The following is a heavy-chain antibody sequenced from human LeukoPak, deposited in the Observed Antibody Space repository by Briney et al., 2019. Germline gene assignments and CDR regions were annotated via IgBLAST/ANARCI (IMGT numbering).Heavy chain of an antibody. Sequence: GSLRLSCAASGFTFSSYAMHWVRQAPGKGLEWVAVISYDGSNKYYADSVKGRFTISRDNSKNTLYLQMNSLRAEDTAVYYCARAHALSPPSRRLQSSFDYWGQGTLVTVSS. V-gene: IGHV3-30-3*01. CDR3: ARAHALSPPSRRLQSSFDY. J-gene: IGHJ4*02. CDR1: GFTFSSYA. CDR2: ISYDGSNK. D-gene: IGHD5-24*01.